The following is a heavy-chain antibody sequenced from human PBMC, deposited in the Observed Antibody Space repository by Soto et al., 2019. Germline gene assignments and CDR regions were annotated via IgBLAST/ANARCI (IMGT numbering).Heavy chain of an antibody. V-gene: IGHV3-7*01. Sequence: GGSLRLSCAASGFTFSGYWMSWVRQAPGKGLEWVANIKQDGSEKYYVDSVKGRFTISRDNAKNSLYLQMNSLRAEDTAVYYCARVYNDFWSGPPSFDYWGQGTLVTVSS. CDR3: ARVYNDFWSGPPSFDY. CDR1: GFTFSGYW. CDR2: IKQDGSEK. D-gene: IGHD3-3*01. J-gene: IGHJ4*02.